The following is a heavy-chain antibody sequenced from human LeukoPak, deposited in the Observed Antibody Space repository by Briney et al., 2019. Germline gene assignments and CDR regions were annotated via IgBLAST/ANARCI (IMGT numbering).Heavy chain of an antibody. CDR3: ARSLYGDYGYFQH. J-gene: IGHJ1*01. CDR1: GGSISSGDYY. CDR2: IYYSGST. V-gene: IGHV4-30-4*01. Sequence: SQTLSLTCTVSGGSISSGDYYWSWIRQPPRKGLEWIGYIYYSGSTHYNPSLKSRVTISVDTSKNQFSLKLSSVTAADTAVYYCARSLYGDYGYFQHWGQGTLVTVSS. D-gene: IGHD4-17*01.